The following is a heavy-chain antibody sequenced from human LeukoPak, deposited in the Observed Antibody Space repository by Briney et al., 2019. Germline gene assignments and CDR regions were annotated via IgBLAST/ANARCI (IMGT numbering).Heavy chain of an antibody. J-gene: IGHJ4*02. V-gene: IGHV3-7*01. CDR2: IKQDGSEK. Sequence: GGSLRLSCAASGLTFTKYWMTCVRQAPGKGLEWVANIKQDGSEKFYVDSVKGRFTISRDNAKNSLDLQINSLGAEDTAVYYCARGLDCRSTSCYLDNWGQGTLVTVSS. CDR3: ARGLDCRSTSCYLDN. D-gene: IGHD2-2*01. CDR1: GLTFTKYW.